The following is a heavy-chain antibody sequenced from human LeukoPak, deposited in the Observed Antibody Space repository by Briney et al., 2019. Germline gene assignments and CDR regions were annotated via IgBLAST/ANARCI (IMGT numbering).Heavy chain of an antibody. Sequence: SGPTLVNPTQTLTLTCTFSGFALDTHGMGVGWIRQPPGKALEWLALIFWDDNKNYSPSLKSRVTITKDSSNNQVVLTVTNMDPVDTGTYYCARRYGSGSYLAFDPWGPGTLVTVSS. CDR3: ARRYGSGSYLAFDP. CDR1: GFALDTHGMG. J-gene: IGHJ5*02. D-gene: IGHD3-10*01. V-gene: IGHV2-5*02. CDR2: IFWDDNK.